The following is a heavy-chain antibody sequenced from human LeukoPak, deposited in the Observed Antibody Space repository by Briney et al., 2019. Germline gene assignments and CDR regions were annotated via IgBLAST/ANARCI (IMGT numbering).Heavy chain of an antibody. CDR3: GRLMGGYDSYFYGMDV. D-gene: IGHD5-12*01. V-gene: IGHV3-30*02. CDR1: GFTFSSYG. CDR2: IWYDGSNK. Sequence: GGSLRLSCAASGFTFSSYGMHWVRQAPGKGLEWVAVIWYDGSNKYYADSVKGRFTISRDNSKNTLYLQMNSLRLDDTAVYYCGRLMGGYDSYFYGMDVWGQGTTVTVSS. J-gene: IGHJ6*02.